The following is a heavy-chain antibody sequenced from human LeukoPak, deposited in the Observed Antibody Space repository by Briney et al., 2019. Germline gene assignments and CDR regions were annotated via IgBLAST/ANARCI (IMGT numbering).Heavy chain of an antibody. J-gene: IGHJ4*02. V-gene: IGHV4-59*08. D-gene: IGHD2/OR15-2a*01. CDR3: ARTNSMTCDV. Sequence: SETLSLTCSASGGSISGYYWTWIRQPPGKGLEWIGQIHYSGTTNYNPSLQSRVTISVDTSKSQFSLKLSSVTAADTAVYYCARTNSMTCDVWGQGTLVTVSS. CDR2: IHYSGTT. CDR1: GGSISGYY.